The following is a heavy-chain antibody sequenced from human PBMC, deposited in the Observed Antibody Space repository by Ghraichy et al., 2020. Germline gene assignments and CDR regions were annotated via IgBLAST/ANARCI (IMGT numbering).Heavy chain of an antibody. Sequence: GGSLRLSCEASGFTFSSYGMHWVRQAPGKGLEWVAVIWYDGSNKYYADSVKGRFTISRDNSKNTLYVQMNSLRAEDTALYYCARDLCSSTSCKFDYWGQGTLVTVSS. CDR2: IWYDGSNK. CDR3: ARDLCSSTSCKFDY. V-gene: IGHV3-33*01. CDR1: GFTFSSYG. D-gene: IGHD2-2*01. J-gene: IGHJ4*02.